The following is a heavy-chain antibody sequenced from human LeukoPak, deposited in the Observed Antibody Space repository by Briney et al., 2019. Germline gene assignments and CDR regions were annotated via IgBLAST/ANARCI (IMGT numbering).Heavy chain of an antibody. CDR2: IKQDGSET. CDR3: VRGYSFGPYGMDV. Sequence: PGGSLRLSCAASGFTFSSYWMSWVRQAPGQGLEWVANIKQDGSETSYVDSVKGRFTISRDNSKNTLYLQMSSLRAEDTAVYFCVRGYSFGPYGMDVWGQGTTVTVSS. J-gene: IGHJ6*02. V-gene: IGHV3-7*05. CDR1: GFTFSSYW. D-gene: IGHD2-15*01.